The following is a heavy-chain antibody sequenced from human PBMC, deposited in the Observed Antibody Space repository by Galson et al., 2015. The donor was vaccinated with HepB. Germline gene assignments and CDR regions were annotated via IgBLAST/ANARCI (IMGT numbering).Heavy chain of an antibody. CDR1: GFTFSSYG. V-gene: IGHV3-30*02. J-gene: IGHJ3*02. CDR3: AKMWEDYYDSSGYSDAFDI. CDR2: IRYDGSNK. D-gene: IGHD3-22*01. Sequence: SLRLSCAASGFTFSSYGMHWVRQAPGKGLEWVAFIRYDGSNKYYADSVKGRFTISRDNSKNTLYLQMNSLRAEDTAVYYCAKMWEDYYDSSGYSDAFDIWGQGTMVTVSS.